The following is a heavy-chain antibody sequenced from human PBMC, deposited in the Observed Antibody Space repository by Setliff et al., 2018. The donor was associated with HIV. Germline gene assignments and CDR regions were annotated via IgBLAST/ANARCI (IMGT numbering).Heavy chain of an antibody. CDR2: MSSYRTSMT. D-gene: IGHD4-17*01. Sequence: GGSLRLSCAASGLTFSYYSMHWVRQAPGKGLEWISFMSSYRTSMTHYADSVKGRFTVSRDDAKNSLYLQMNNLRAEDTAVYFCARDPDYGDFIALDIWGQGTMVTVSS. CDR3: ARDPDYGDFIALDI. J-gene: IGHJ3*02. V-gene: IGHV3-48*01. CDR1: GLTFSYYS.